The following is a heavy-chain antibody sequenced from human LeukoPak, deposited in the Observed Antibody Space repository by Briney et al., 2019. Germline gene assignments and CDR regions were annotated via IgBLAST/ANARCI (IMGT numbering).Heavy chain of an antibody. CDR1: GYTFTSYD. D-gene: IGHD3-3*01. V-gene: IGHV1-8*01. J-gene: IGHJ5*02. CDR2: MNPNSGNT. Sequence: ASVKVSCKASGYTFTSYDINWVRQATGQGLEWMGWMNPNSGNTGYAQKFQGRVTMTRNTSISTAYMELSSLRSEDTAVYYCARDPYYDFWSGYHNWFDPWGQGTLVTVFS. CDR3: ARDPYYDFWSGYHNWFDP.